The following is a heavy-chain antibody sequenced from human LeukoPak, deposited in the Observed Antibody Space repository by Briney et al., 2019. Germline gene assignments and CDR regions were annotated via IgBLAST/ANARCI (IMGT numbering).Heavy chain of an antibody. CDR2: INQVGTET. CDR1: GFTFANYY. V-gene: IGHV3-7*01. J-gene: IGHJ4*02. D-gene: IGHD3-10*01. Sequence: PGGSLRLSCAVPGFTFANYYMSWVRQAPGKGLEWVANINQVGTETFYVDSVKGRFTISRDNAKNSLYLQMSSLRAEDTAVYYCTQLLLRGPTAWGQGTLVTVSS. CDR3: TQLLLRGPTA.